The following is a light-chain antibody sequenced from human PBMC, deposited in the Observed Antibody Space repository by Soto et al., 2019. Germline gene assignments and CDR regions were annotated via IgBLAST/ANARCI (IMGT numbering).Light chain of an antibody. CDR2: WAS. V-gene: IGKV4-1*01. Sequence: DIVMTQSPDSLAVSLGEPATINCKSSQSVLYSSNNKNYLAWYHQKPGQPPKLLIYWASTPESGVPDRFSGSGSGTDFTLTISSLQAEDVAVYYCQQYYSTPVTCGQGTKLEIK. CDR3: QQYYSTPVT. CDR1: QSVLYSSNNKNY. J-gene: IGKJ2*01.